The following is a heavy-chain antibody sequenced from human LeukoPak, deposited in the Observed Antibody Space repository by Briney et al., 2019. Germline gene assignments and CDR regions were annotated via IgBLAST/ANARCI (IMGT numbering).Heavy chain of an antibody. CDR3: ARRETYYYDSGGYSSDAFDI. J-gene: IGHJ3*02. V-gene: IGHV3-11*01. CDR1: GFTFSDFY. Sequence: PGRSLRLSCTASGFTFSDFYMSWIRQAPGKGLEWVSYISSSVSTIYYADSVKGRFTISRDNAKNSLYLQMNSLRAEDTAVYYCARRETYYYDSGGYSSDAFDIWGQGTMVTVSS. CDR2: ISSSVSTI. D-gene: IGHD3-22*01.